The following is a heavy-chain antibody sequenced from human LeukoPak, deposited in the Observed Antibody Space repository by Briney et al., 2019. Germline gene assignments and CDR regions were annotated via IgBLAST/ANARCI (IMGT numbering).Heavy chain of an antibody. CDR2: FYYGGNT. D-gene: IGHD6-19*01. V-gene: IGHV4-39*07. CDR3: ARNKQWLVYFDY. Sequence: SETLSLTCTVSGGSISSSNYYWGWIRQPPGKGLEWIGSFYYGGNTYYNPSLKSRVTISVDTSKSQFSLKLSSVTAADTAVYYCARNKQWLVYFDYWGQGTLVTVSS. J-gene: IGHJ4*02. CDR1: GGSISSSNYY.